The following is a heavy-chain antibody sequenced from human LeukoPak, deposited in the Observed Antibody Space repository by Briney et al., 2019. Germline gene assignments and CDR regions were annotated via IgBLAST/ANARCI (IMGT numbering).Heavy chain of an antibody. CDR3: ARHGTSSYYYYAMDV. D-gene: IGHD1-1*01. J-gene: IGHJ6*02. V-gene: IGHV4-59*08. Sequence: PSETLSLTCTVSGGSISTYYWSWIRQPPGKGLEWIGYMHHSGSTNYNPSLKSRVTISADTSKNQFSLKLSSVTAADTAVYYCARHGTSSYYYYAMDVWGQGTTVTVSS. CDR2: MHHSGST. CDR1: GGSISTYY.